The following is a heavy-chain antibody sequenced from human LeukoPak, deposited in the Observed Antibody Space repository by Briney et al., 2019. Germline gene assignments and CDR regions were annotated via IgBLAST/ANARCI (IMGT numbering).Heavy chain of an antibody. V-gene: IGHV3-23*01. CDR3: AKDQGDFDY. D-gene: IGHD1-26*01. CDR1: GFTFSTYG. CDR2: ISGSGGST. Sequence: GGSLRLSCSASGFTFSTYGMNWVRQAPGKGLEWVSAISGSGGSTYYADSVKGRFTISRDNSKNTLYLQMNSLRAEDTAVYYCAKDQGDFDYWGQGTLVTVSS. J-gene: IGHJ4*02.